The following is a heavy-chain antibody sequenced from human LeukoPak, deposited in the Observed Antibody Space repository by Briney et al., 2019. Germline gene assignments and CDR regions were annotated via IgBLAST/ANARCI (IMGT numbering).Heavy chain of an antibody. CDR2: IKQDGSEK. CDR1: GFTFSSYW. Sequence: GGSLRLSCAASGFTFSSYWMSWVRQAPGKGLEWVANIKQDGSEKYYVDSVKGRFTISRDNAKNSLYLQMNSLRAEDTAVYYCARDWPYDFWSGYDAFDIWGQGTMVTVSS. V-gene: IGHV3-7*01. D-gene: IGHD3-3*01. J-gene: IGHJ3*02. CDR3: ARDWPYDFWSGYDAFDI.